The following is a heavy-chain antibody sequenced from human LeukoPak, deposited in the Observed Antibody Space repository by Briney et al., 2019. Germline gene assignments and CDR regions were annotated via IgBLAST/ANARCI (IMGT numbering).Heavy chain of an antibody. CDR3: AREAITIFGLVRTQTTKGPHRFDP. CDR2: INPHTGGT. Sequence: ASVKVSCTASGYTFTGYYMHWVRQAPGQGLEWMGWINPHTGGTSYAQKFQGRVTMTRDMSTGTVYMELSSLTSEDTAVYYCAREAITIFGLVRTQTTKGPHRFDPWGQGTLVTVSS. J-gene: IGHJ5*02. V-gene: IGHV1-2*02. D-gene: IGHD3-3*01. CDR1: GYTFTGYY.